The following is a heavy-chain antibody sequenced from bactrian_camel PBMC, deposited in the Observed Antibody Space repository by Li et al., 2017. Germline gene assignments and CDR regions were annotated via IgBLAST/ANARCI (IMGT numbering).Heavy chain of an antibody. J-gene: IGHJ4*01. CDR2: IDTGDGST. D-gene: IGHD1*01. Sequence: VQLVESGGGSALAGGSHRLSCAASGYTFNTYSWFRQAPGQEREGVAAIDTGDGSTYYLNSVEGRFTISQDHAKNTIYLQMNNLKPVDTAVYFCAARMFYYSDLNNCPGTFGYWGQGTQVTVS. CDR3: AARMFYYSDLNNCPGTFGY. CDR1: GYTFNTYS. V-gene: IGHV3S1*01.